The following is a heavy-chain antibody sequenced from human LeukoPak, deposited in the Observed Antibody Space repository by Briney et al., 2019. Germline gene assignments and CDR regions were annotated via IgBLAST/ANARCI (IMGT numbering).Heavy chain of an antibody. Sequence: GGSLRLSCAASGFTFNIYGIHWVRQAPGKGLVWVSRIDSDGSGTIYADSVKGRFTVSRDNAKTTLYLQMNSLRAEDTAVDYCARGGGDHAFDIWGQGTMVTVSS. CDR1: GFTFNIYG. V-gene: IGHV3-74*01. CDR2: IDSDGSGT. D-gene: IGHD6-25*01. CDR3: ARGGGDHAFDI. J-gene: IGHJ3*02.